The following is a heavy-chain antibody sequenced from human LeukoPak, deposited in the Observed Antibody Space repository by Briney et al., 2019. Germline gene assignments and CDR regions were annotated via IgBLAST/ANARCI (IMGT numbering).Heavy chain of an antibody. D-gene: IGHD3-3*01. CDR3: ARGISDFWSGYYTDYYFDY. V-gene: IGHV1-2*02. CDR1: GYTFTGYY. J-gene: IGHJ4*02. Sequence: ASVKVSCKASGYTFTGYYMHWVRQAPGQGLEWMGWIDPNSGGTNYAQKFQGRVTMTRDTSISTAYMELSRLRSDDTAVYYCARGISDFWSGYYTDYYFDYWGQGTLVTVSS. CDR2: IDPNSGGT.